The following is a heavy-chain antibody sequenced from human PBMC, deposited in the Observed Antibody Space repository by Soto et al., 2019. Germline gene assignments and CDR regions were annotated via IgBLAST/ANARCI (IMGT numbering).Heavy chain of an antibody. D-gene: IGHD3-9*01. V-gene: IGHV1-69*01. CDR3: ARGRYFDWLLYPNWFDP. CDR1: GGTFSSYA. Sequence: QVQLVQSGAEVKKPGSSVKVSCKASGGTFSSYAISWVRQAPGQGLEWMGGIIPIFGTANYAQKFQGRVTITADESTSTAYMELSSLRSEDTAVYYCARGRYFDWLLYPNWFDPWGQGTLVIVSS. J-gene: IGHJ5*02. CDR2: IIPIFGTA.